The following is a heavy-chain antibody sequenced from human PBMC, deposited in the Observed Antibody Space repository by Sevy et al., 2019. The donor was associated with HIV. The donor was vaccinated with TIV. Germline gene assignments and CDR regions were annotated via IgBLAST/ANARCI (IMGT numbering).Heavy chain of an antibody. J-gene: IGHJ4*02. Sequence: SETLSLTCTVSGGSVSSYYWSWIRQPPGKGLECIGYIYYSGSTDYNPSLQSRVTISLDTSKNQFSRKLTSVTAADTAVYYCARAVITMVRGILPYFDYWGQGTLVTVSS. V-gene: IGHV4-59*02. CDR2: IYYSGST. CDR1: GGSVSSYY. D-gene: IGHD3-10*01. CDR3: ARAVITMVRGILPYFDY.